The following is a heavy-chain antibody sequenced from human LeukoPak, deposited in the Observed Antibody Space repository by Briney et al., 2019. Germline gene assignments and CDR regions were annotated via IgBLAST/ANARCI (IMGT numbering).Heavy chain of an antibody. J-gene: IGHJ4*02. Sequence: SETLSLTCTVSGYSISSGFYWAWIRQPPGKGLEWIATIFHSGSRYYSPSLKSRVTISVDTSKNRFSLRLSSVTAADTAVYYCARVTGYMVEDYSDYWGQGTLVTVSS. CDR2: IFHSGSR. CDR3: ARVTGYMVEDYSDY. V-gene: IGHV4-38-2*02. D-gene: IGHD6-13*01. CDR1: GYSISSGFY.